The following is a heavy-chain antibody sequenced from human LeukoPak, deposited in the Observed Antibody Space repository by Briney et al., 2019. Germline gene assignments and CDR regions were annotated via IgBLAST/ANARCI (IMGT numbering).Heavy chain of an antibody. CDR3: ARVFRSGDGFLEWLLPPRNYYFDY. J-gene: IGHJ4*02. Sequence: PSETLSLTCAVYGGSFSGYYWSWIRQPPGKGLEWIGEINHSGSTNYNPSLKSRVTISVDTSKNQFSLKLSSVTAADTAVYYCARVFRSGDGFLEWLLPPRNYYFDYWGQGTLVTVSS. D-gene: IGHD3-3*01. CDR1: GGSFSGYY. V-gene: IGHV4-34*01. CDR2: INHSGST.